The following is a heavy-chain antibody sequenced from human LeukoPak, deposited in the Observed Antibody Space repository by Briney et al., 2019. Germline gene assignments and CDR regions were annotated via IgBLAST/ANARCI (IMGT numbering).Heavy chain of an antibody. CDR2: ISSSSSYI. J-gene: IGHJ6*02. Sequence: GGSLRLSCAASGFTFSRYAMNWVRQAPGKGLEWVSSISSSSSYIYYADSVKGRFTISRDNAKNSLYLQMNSQRAEDTAVYYCSRDSMQWRVQGASHYYFYCMDVWGQGTTLTVPS. CDR1: GFTFSRYA. D-gene: IGHD6-19*01. CDR3: SRDSMQWRVQGASHYYFYCMDV. V-gene: IGHV3-21*01.